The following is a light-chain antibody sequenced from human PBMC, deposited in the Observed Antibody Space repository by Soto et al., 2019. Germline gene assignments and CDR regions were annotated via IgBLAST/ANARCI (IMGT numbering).Light chain of an antibody. CDR2: VAS. J-gene: IGKJ5*01. Sequence: VLTQSPGTLSMSPGQRATVSCRASQSVGTSLAWYQQKPGQPPMRLLSVASSRATGIPARFSGSGSGTEFPRTISRVEPEDFAVYYCQQYMAPPPITFGQRTRLDIK. CDR1: QSVGTS. V-gene: IGKV3-20*01. CDR3: QQYMAPPPIT.